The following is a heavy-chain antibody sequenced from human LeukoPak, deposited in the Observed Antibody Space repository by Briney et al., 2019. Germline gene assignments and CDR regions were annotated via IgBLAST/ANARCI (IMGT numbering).Heavy chain of an antibody. CDR3: ASEITMIVEDAFDI. CDR1: GFTFSSYG. V-gene: IGHV3-30*02. D-gene: IGHD3-22*01. J-gene: IGHJ3*02. CDR2: IRYDGSNK. Sequence: GGSLRLSCAASGFTFSSYGMHWVRQAPGKGLEWVAFIRYDGSNKYYADSVKGRFTISRDNSKNTLYLQMNSLRAEGTAVYYCASEITMIVEDAFDIWGQGTMVTASS.